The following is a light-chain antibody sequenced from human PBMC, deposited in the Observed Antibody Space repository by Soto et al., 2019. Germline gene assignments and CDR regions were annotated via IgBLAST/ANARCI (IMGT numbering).Light chain of an antibody. CDR2: DAS. V-gene: IGKV3D-20*02. Sequence: IVLTQSPGTLSLSPGERAALSFRASQSFSSSYLAWYQQKPGQAPRLLIYDASSRPTDIPARFSGSGSGTDFTLTISSLEPEDFALYYCQQRSNWPITFGQGTRLE. CDR1: QSFSSSY. CDR3: QQRSNWPIT. J-gene: IGKJ5*01.